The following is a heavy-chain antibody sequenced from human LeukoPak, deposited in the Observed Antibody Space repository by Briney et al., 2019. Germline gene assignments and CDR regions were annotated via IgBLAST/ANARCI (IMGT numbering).Heavy chain of an antibody. J-gene: IGHJ5*02. CDR3: AKDFRYVDTAMA. D-gene: IGHD5-18*01. Sequence: AGGSLRLSCAASGFTFSSYGMHWVRQAPGKGLEWVAVISYDGSNKYYADSVKGRFTISRDNSKNTLYLQMNSLRAEDTAVYYCAKDFRYVDTAMAWGQGTLVTVSS. CDR1: GFTFSSYG. CDR2: ISYDGSNK. V-gene: IGHV3-30*18.